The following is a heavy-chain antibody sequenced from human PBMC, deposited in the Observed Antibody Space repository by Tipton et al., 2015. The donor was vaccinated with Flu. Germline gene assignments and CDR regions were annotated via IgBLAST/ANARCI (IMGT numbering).Heavy chain of an antibody. CDR2: IYYSGTT. V-gene: IGHV4-39*07. CDR3: ATLQAPPGPPS. J-gene: IGHJ5*02. D-gene: IGHD6-13*01. CDR1: GDSISTTIYY. Sequence: TLSLTCTVSGDSISTTIYYWGWVRQPPGKGLEWIGSIYYSGTTYYNPSLKSRVTISVDSSKNQFSLKLTSVTAADTAVYYCATLQAPPGPPSWGQGTLVTVSS.